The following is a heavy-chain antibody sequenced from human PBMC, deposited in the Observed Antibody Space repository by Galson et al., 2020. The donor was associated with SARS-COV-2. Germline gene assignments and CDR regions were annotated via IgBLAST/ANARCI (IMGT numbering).Heavy chain of an antibody. Sequence: SETLSLTCDVSGGSMYSYHWSWIRQSPGKGLEWIGDIYYSGSTNYNPSLKSRVTISVDTSKNQFSLNLKSVTAADTAIYYCARTDFYDLRLYYYYMDVWGKGTTVTVSS. CDR1: GGSMYSYH. D-gene: IGHD3-3*01. CDR3: ARTDFYDLRLYYYYMDV. V-gene: IGHV4-59*01. CDR2: IYYSGST. J-gene: IGHJ6*03.